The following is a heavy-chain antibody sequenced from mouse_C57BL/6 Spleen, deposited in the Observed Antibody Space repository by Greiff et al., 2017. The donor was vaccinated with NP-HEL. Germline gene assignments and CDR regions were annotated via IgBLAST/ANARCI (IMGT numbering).Heavy chain of an antibody. Sequence: QVHVKQSGPELVKPGASVKISCKASGYTFTDYYINWVKQRPGQGLEWIGWIFPGSGSTYYNEKFKGKATLTVDKSSSTAYMLLSSLTSEDSAVYFCARKAGYGEGYYFDYWGQGTTLTVSS. V-gene: IGHV1-75*01. CDR2: IFPGSGST. CDR3: ARKAGYGEGYYFDY. D-gene: IGHD2-2*01. J-gene: IGHJ2*01. CDR1: GYTFTDYY.